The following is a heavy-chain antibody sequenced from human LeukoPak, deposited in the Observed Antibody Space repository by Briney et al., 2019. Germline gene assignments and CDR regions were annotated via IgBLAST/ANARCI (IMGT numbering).Heavy chain of an antibody. CDR2: ISGSGGST. V-gene: IGHV3-23*01. CDR1: GFTFSNYA. CDR3: TKANYYDSSGYTDY. Sequence: GGSLRLSCAASGFTFSNYAMNWVRQAPGKGLEWVSGISGSGGSTYYADSVKGRFTISRDNSKNTLNLQMNSLRAEDTAVYYRTKANYYDSSGYTDYCGQGTLVTVSS. J-gene: IGHJ4*02. D-gene: IGHD3-22*01.